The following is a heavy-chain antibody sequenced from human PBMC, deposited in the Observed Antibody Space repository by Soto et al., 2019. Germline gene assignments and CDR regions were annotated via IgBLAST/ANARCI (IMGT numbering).Heavy chain of an antibody. J-gene: IGHJ4*02. CDR2: IKEDGGQK. CDR3: ARIGYSSSSLDY. V-gene: IGHV3-7*03. CDR1: GFIFRNYW. Sequence: GGSLRLSCAASGFIFRNYWMSWVRQAPGKGLEWVANIKEDGGQKYYMDSVKGRFTISRDNARNSLYLQINSLRAEDTAMYYCARIGYSSSSLDYWGLGTLVTVSS. D-gene: IGHD6-6*01.